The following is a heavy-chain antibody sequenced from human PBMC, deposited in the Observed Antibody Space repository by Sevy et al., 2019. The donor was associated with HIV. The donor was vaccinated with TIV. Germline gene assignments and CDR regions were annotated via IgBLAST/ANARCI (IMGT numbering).Heavy chain of an antibody. V-gene: IGHV3-30-3*01. J-gene: IGHJ1*01. D-gene: IGHD1-1*01. CDR1: GFTFKDAW. Sequence: GGSLRLSCATSGFTFKDAWMNWVRQAPGKGLEWVATISYDANNDHYADSVKGRFTISRDNSKNALYLQMNNLRADDTAVYFCALERLTSNVAEYFHNWVQGTLVTVSS. CDR3: ALERLTSNVAEYFHN. CDR2: ISYDANND.